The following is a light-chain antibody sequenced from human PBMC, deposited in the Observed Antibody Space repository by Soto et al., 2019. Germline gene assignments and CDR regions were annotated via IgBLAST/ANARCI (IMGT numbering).Light chain of an antibody. V-gene: IGKV3-15*01. CDR2: GAS. CDR1: ESVSNN. CDR3: QQYSIWRT. J-gene: IGKJ1*01. Sequence: EIVMEQSPATLSKSPGERATLSCRASESVSNNLAWYQQKAGQAPRLLIYGASTRATGIPARFSGSGSGTEFTLTISSLQSEDFAVYYCQQYSIWRTFGQRSKVDIK.